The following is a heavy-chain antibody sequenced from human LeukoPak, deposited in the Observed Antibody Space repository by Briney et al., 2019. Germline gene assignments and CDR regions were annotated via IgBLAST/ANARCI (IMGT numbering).Heavy chain of an antibody. J-gene: IGHJ4*02. D-gene: IGHD5-18*01. V-gene: IGHV4-59*01. Sequence: SETLSLTCTVSGGSISSYYWSWIRQPPVKGLEWIRYIYYSGSTNYNPSLKSRVTISVDTSKNQFSLKLSSVTAADTAVYYCARERYSYGAKYYFDYWGQGTLVTVSS. CDR1: GGSISSYY. CDR2: IYYSGST. CDR3: ARERYSYGAKYYFDY.